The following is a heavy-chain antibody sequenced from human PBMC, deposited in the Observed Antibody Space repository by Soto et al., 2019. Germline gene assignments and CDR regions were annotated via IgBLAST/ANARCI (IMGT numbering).Heavy chain of an antibody. CDR1: GYTFTSYA. CDR2: INAGNGKT. V-gene: IGHV1-3*01. D-gene: IGHD2-2*01. Sequence: GASVKVSCKASGYTFTSYAMHLVRQAPGQRLEWKGWINAGNGKTKKSQKIQGKNTITRDKTASIVNKELSNLRTEDAAVYYCARGYCSSTSCYYNWFDSWGQGTLVTVSS. J-gene: IGHJ5*01. CDR3: ARGYCSSTSCYYNWFDS.